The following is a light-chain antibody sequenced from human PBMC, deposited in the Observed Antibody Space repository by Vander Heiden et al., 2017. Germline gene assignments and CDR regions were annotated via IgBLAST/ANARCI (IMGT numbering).Light chain of an antibody. J-gene: IGKJ1*01. CDR2: KAS. CDR3: QQDNSYSRT. V-gene: IGKV1-5*03. Sequence: DIQMTQSPSTLSASVGDRVTLTCRASQSISSWLAWYQQKPGKAPNLLIYKASSLESGVPSRFSGSGSGTEFTLTISSLQPDDFATYYCQQDNSYSRTFGQGTKVEIK. CDR1: QSISSW.